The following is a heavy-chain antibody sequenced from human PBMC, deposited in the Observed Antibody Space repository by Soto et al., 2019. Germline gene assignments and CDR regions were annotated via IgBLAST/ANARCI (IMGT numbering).Heavy chain of an antibody. Sequence: GGSLRLSCAASGFTFSSYGMHWVRQAPGKGLEWVSYISSSSSTIFYTDSVKGRFTVSRDNAKNSLYLQMNSLRAEDTAVYYCAKSPGMYYYDSSGYYHYDYWGQGTLVTVS. J-gene: IGHJ4*02. D-gene: IGHD3-22*01. V-gene: IGHV3-48*01. CDR1: GFTFSSYG. CDR3: AKSPGMYYYDSSGYYHYDY. CDR2: ISSSSSTI.